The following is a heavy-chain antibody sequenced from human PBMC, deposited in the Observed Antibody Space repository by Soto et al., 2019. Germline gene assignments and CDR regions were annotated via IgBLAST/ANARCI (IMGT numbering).Heavy chain of an antibody. J-gene: IGHJ3*02. CDR3: TRHVPDTVVVVAATQDAFDI. D-gene: IGHD2-15*01. CDR1: GFTFSDSA. Sequence: VGSMRLSCAASGFTFSDSAMHWVRQASGKGLEWVGRIRSKANSYATAYAASVKGRFTISRDDSKNTAYLQMNSLKTEDTAVYYCTRHVPDTVVVVAATQDAFDIWGQGTMVTVS. V-gene: IGHV3-73*01. CDR2: IRSKANSYAT.